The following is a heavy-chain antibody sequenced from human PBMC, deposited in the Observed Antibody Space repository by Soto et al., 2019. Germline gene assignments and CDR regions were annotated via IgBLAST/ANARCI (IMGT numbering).Heavy chain of an antibody. Sequence: EVQLVESGGGLVQPGRSRRLSFAASGFTFDDYAMQWVRQAPGKGLEWVSGISWNSGSIGYADSVKGRFTISRDNAKNYMYLQMNSLRAEDTALYYCAKARGDDGAFDIWGQGTMVTVSS. V-gene: IGHV3-9*01. J-gene: IGHJ3*02. CDR1: GFTFDDYA. CDR3: AKARGDDGAFDI. D-gene: IGHD4-17*01. CDR2: ISWNSGSI.